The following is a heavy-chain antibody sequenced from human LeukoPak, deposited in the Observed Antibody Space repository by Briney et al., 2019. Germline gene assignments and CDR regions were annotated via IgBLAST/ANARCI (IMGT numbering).Heavy chain of an antibody. CDR3: AKGGDGYNYGSYFDY. J-gene: IGHJ4*02. D-gene: IGHD5-24*01. Sequence: PGGSLRLSCAASGFTFSSYGMHWVRQAPGKGLEWVAFIRYDGSNKYYADSVKGRFTISRDNSKNTLYLQMNSLRAEDTAVYHCAKGGDGYNYGSYFDYWGQGTLVTVSS. V-gene: IGHV3-30*02. CDR1: GFTFSSYG. CDR2: IRYDGSNK.